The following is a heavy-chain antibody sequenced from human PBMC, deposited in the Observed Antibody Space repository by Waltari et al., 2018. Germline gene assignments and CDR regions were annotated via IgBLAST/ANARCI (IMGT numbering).Heavy chain of an antibody. CDR3: VRGSGGYSWFDP. CDR2: FNPDSGGT. Sequence: QVQLVQPGAEVNQPGASVKVCCKSYGYIFTDYYIHRVRQAPGRGLEWVGRFNPDSGGTNYAQKFQGRVTMTTDTSITTAYMELSRLTSDDTALYYCVRGSGGYSWFDPWGQGTLLTVSS. D-gene: IGHD3-10*01. CDR1: GYIFTDYY. V-gene: IGHV1-2*06. J-gene: IGHJ5*02.